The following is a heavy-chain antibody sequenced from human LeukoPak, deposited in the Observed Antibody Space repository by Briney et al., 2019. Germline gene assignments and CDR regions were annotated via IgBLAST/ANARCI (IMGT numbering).Heavy chain of an antibody. CDR1: GFTFSSYG. D-gene: IGHD1-14*01. Sequence: PGGSLRLSCAASGFTFSSYGMHWVRQAPGKGLEWVAFIRYDGSNKYYADSVKGRFTISRDNSKNTLYLQMNSLRAEDTAVYYCAKDSAEGDYYYYYMDVWGKGTTVTISS. CDR3: AKDSAEGDYYYYYMDV. J-gene: IGHJ6*03. CDR2: IRYDGSNK. V-gene: IGHV3-30*02.